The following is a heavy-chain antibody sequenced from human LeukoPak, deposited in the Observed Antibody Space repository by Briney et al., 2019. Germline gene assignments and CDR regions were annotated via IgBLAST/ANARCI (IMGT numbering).Heavy chain of an antibody. CDR2: ISYDGSNK. V-gene: IGHV3-30-3*01. CDR1: GFTFSSYA. D-gene: IGHD3-22*01. CDR3: ARDWRWYYYDSSGLMDY. Sequence: QPGGSLRLSCAASGFTFSSYAMHWVRQAPGKGLEWVAVISYDGSNKYYADSVKGRFTISRDNSKNTLYLQMNSLRAEDTAVYYCARDWRWYYYDSSGLMDYWGQGTLVTVSS. J-gene: IGHJ4*02.